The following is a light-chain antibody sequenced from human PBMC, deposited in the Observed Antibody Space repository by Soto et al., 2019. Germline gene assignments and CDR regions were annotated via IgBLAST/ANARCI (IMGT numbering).Light chain of an antibody. V-gene: IGKV1-5*01. J-gene: IGKJ1*01. CDR2: DAS. CDR3: QHYGGMWA. Sequence: DIQMTQSPSTLSASVGDRVTITCRASQSITNRLAWYQQKPGKAPKVLIYDASYLESGVPSRFRGSGSGTQFILTISSLQPDDFATYYCQHYGGMWAFGQGTRWIS. CDR1: QSITNR.